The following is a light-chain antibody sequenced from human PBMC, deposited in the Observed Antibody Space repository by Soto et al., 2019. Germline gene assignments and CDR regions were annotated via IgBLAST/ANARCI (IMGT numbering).Light chain of an antibody. Sequence: QSVLTQTRSVSGSPGQSVTISCTGTSGDVGGYKYVSWYQQHPGKAPKLMIYDVSKRPSGVPDRFSGSKSGNTASLTISGLQAEDEADYYCCSYAGSYTNVFGIGTKVTVL. J-gene: IGLJ1*01. CDR2: DVS. V-gene: IGLV2-11*01. CDR1: SGDVGGYKY. CDR3: CSYAGSYTNV.